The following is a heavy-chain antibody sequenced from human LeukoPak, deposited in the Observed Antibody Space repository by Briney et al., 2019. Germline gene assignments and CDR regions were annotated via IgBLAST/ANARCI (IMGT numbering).Heavy chain of an antibody. D-gene: IGHD3-3*01. J-gene: IGHJ4*02. CDR3: ARVYLERLTAGYFDH. V-gene: IGHV3-64*01. CDR2: ISSNGGST. CDR1: GFSFSDHY. Sequence: PGGSLRLSCVTSGFSFSDHYMDWVRQAPGKGLEYVSAISSNGGSTYYANSVKGRFTISRDNSKNTLYLQMNSLRDDDSAAYFCARVYLERLTAGYFDHWGQGTHVTVSP.